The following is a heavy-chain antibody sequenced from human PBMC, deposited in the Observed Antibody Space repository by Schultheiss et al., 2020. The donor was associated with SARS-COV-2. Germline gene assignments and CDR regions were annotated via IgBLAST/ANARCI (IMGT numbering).Heavy chain of an antibody. J-gene: IGHJ4*02. CDR2: ISYDGSNK. CDR1: GFTFSSYA. Sequence: GGSLRLSCAASGFTFSSYAMHWVRQAPGKGLEWVAVISYDGSNKYYADSVKGRFTISRDNAKNSLYLQMNSLRDEDTAVYYCARDRGAVAGQGVDYWGQGTLVTVSS. V-gene: IGHV3-30*07. D-gene: IGHD6-19*01. CDR3: ARDRGAVAGQGVDY.